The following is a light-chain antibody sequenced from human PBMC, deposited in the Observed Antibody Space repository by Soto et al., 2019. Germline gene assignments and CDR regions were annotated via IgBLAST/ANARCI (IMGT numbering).Light chain of an antibody. V-gene: IGKV1-5*01. J-gene: IGKJ1*01. CDR1: QSISSW. Sequence: DLPMTQPPSTLSASLGYRVTITRRASQSISSWLAWYQQKPGKDPNILIYDDSSLESGVPSRFSGSGSGTEFTLTISSLQPDDFATYYCKQYNSYWTVGNGNKVDIK. CDR2: DDS. CDR3: KQYNSYWT.